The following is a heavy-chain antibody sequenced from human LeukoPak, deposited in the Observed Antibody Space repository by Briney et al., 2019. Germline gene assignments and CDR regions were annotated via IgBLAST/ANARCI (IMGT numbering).Heavy chain of an antibody. CDR1: GGSFSGYY. D-gene: IGHD3-9*01. J-gene: IGHJ4*02. V-gene: IGHV4-34*01. Sequence: SETLSLTCAVYGGSFSGYYWSWIRQPPGKGLEWIGEINHSGSTNYSPSLKSRVTISVDTSKNQFSLKLSSVTAADTAVYYCARGGILTGYPRPFDYWGQGTLVTVSS. CDR3: ARGGILTGYPRPFDY. CDR2: INHSGST.